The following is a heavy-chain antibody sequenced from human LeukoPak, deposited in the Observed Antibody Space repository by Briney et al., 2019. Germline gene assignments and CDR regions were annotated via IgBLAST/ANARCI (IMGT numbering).Heavy chain of an antibody. CDR3: ARRARYHSSFPLDF. CDR1: GFIFNTYW. J-gene: IGHJ4*02. CDR2: VDPTDSDV. V-gene: IGHV5-10-1*01. D-gene: IGHD6-13*01. Sequence: GESLKISCKGSGFIFNTYWISWVRQMPGKGLEWMGIVDPTDSDVDYSPSFQGHVTISPDTSTSTVYLQWSSLKASDTAVYYCARRARYHSSFPLDFWGQGTQVIVSS.